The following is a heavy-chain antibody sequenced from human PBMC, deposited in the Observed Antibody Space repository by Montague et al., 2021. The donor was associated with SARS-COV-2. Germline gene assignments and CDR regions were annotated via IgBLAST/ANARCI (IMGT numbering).Heavy chain of an antibody. CDR3: ARERGPYYCDSSGYHNGFVI. Sequence: SETLSLTCTVSGGSISSYYWSWIRQPPGKGLEWIGRLYTSGSTNYNPSLNSRVTISVDTSKNQFSLKLSSVTAADTAVYYCARERGPYYCDSSGYHNGFVIWGQGTMVTVSS. CDR2: LYTSGST. J-gene: IGHJ3*02. D-gene: IGHD3-22*01. CDR1: GGSISSYY. V-gene: IGHV4-4*07.